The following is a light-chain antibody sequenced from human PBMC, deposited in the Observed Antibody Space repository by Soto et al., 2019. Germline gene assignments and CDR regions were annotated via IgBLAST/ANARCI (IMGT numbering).Light chain of an antibody. J-gene: IGLJ3*02. CDR1: SNDIGGYNY. CDR3: SSYSPSSLL. V-gene: IGLV2-14*01. CDR2: EAS. Sequence: QSALTQPASVSGSPGQSITISCTGTSNDIGGYNYVSWYRQYPGKAPQLMISEASYRPSGVSDRFSGSKSGTTAALPISGLQTEDEADYYCSSYSPSSLLFGGGTKLTVL.